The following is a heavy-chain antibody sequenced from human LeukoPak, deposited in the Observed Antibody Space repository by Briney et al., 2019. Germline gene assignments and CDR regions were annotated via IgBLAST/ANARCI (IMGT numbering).Heavy chain of an antibody. D-gene: IGHD6-19*01. V-gene: IGHV4-61*02. CDR1: GGSISSGSYY. CDR2: IYTSGST. Sequence: SQTLSLTCTVSGGSISSGSYYWSWIRQPAGKGLEWIGRIYTSGSTNYNPSLKSRVTISVDTSKNQFSLKLSSVTAADTAVYYCATYSSGWYPYYFDYWGQGTLVTVSS. CDR3: ATYSSGWYPYYFDY. J-gene: IGHJ4*02.